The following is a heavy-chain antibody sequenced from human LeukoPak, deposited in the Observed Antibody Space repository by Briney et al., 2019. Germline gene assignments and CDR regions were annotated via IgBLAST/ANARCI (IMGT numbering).Heavy chain of an antibody. CDR2: ISNSGSTI. CDR3: ARAGIAAAGTRIGYYYGMDV. CDR1: GFTFSDYY. V-gene: IGHV3-11*01. J-gene: IGHJ6*02. Sequence: GGSLRLSCAASGFTFSDYYMSWIRQAPGKGLEWVSYISNSGSTIYYADSVKGRFAISRDSAKNSLFLQMNGLRAEDTAVYYCARAGIAAAGTRIGYYYGMDVWGQGTTVTVSS. D-gene: IGHD6-13*01.